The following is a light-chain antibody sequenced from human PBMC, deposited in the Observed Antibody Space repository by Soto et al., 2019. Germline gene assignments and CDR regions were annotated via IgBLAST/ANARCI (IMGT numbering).Light chain of an antibody. Sequence: QSVLTQPPSVSGAPGQRVTISCSGSNSNIGADFDVHWYQQFPGTAPKLLIYGNTNRPSGVPDRFSGSKSGTSAPLAITELQAEDEADYHCEAYDNSLNDYVFGTGTKLTVL. CDR3: EAYDNSLNDYV. J-gene: IGLJ1*01. V-gene: IGLV1-40*01. CDR2: GNT. CDR1: NSNIGADFD.